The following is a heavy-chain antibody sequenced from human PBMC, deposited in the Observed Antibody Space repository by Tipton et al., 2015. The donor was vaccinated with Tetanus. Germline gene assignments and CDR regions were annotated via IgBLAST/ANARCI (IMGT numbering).Heavy chain of an antibody. V-gene: IGHV3-23*01. CDR1: GFTFRSYT. Sequence: LSLTCAASGFTFRSYTLNWVRRAPGKGLEWVSAISGGYNRTYYADSVKGRFTISRDSSKSTLYLQLNSLRAEDTAIYYCAKEALGVMDVWGKGTPVIVSS. CDR3: AKEALGVMDV. J-gene: IGHJ6*03. CDR2: ISGGYNRT.